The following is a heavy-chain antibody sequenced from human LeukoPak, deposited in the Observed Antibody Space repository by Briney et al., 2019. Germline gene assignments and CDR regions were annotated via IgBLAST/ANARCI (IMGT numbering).Heavy chain of an antibody. CDR1: GFTFSSYK. V-gene: IGHV3-48*04. CDR3: ARGPDLLLWFGEAGDPFQH. J-gene: IGHJ1*01. D-gene: IGHD3-10*01. CDR2: ISSSGSTI. Sequence: PGGSLRLSCAASGFTFSSYKMNWVRQAPGKGLEWVSYISSSGSTIYYADSVKGRFTISRDNAKNSLYLQMNSLRAEDTAVYYCARGPDLLLWFGEAGDPFQHWGQGTLVTVSS.